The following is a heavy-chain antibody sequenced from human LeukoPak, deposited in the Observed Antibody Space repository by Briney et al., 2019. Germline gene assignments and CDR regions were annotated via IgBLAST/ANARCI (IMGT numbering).Heavy chain of an antibody. J-gene: IGHJ5*02. D-gene: IGHD6-13*01. Sequence: PGGSLRLSCAASGFTFSSYAMSWVRQAPGKGLEWVSATSGSGGSTYYADSVKGRFTISRDNSKNTLYLQMNSLRAEDTAVYYCAKEALMDAAAGIGGGGRNWFDPWGQGTLVTVSS. CDR2: TSGSGGST. CDR1: GFTFSSYA. V-gene: IGHV3-23*01. CDR3: AKEALMDAAAGIGGGGRNWFDP.